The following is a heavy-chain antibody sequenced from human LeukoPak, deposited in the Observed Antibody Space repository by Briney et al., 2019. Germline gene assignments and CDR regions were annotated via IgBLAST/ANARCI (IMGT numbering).Heavy chain of an antibody. D-gene: IGHD3-22*01. Sequence: GGSLRLSCAASGFTFSSHEMNWVRQAPGKGLEWVSYISSSGTNIYYADSVEGRFSISRDNANNLLYLQMNSLRAEDTAVYYCARESDSYDSSGYLDFDYWGQGTLVTVSS. CDR3: ARESDSYDSSGYLDFDY. V-gene: IGHV3-48*03. CDR2: ISSSGTNI. J-gene: IGHJ4*02. CDR1: GFTFSSHE.